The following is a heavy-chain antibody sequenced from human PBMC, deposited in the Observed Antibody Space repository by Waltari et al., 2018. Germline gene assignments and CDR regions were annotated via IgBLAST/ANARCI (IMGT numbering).Heavy chain of an antibody. Sequence: QVQLQESGPGLVKPSETLSLTCTVSGGSISSYYWSWIRQPAGKGLEWIGRIYTSGSTNYNPSLKSRVTMSVDTSKNQCSLKLSSVTAADTAVYYCARDLAPYWNHGYFDYWGQGTLVTVSS. J-gene: IGHJ4*02. D-gene: IGHD1-1*01. CDR3: ARDLAPYWNHGYFDY. CDR1: GGSISSYY. CDR2: IYTSGST. V-gene: IGHV4-4*07.